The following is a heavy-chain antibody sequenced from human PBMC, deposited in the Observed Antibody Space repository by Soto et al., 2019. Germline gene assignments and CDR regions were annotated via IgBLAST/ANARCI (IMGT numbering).Heavy chain of an antibody. V-gene: IGHV3-13*05. CDR3: ARTGRDFYGLDV. CDR2: ISAAGDP. J-gene: IGHJ6*02. CDR1: GFTFRNYD. Sequence: EVQLVESGGGLVQPGGSLRLSCEASGFTFRNYDMHWVRQGTGKGLEWVSGISAAGDPDYADSVEGRFTIYRENAQNSFFLKMNSLRVGDTAVYYCARTGRDFYGLDVWGQWTTVIVSS. D-gene: IGHD1-1*01.